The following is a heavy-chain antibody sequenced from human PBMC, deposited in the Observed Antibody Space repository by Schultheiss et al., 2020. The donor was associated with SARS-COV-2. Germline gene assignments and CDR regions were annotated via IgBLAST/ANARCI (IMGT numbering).Heavy chain of an antibody. CDR1: GYSFTSYW. CDR2: IDPGDSDT. Sequence: GESLKISCKGSGYSFTSYWIGWVRQMPGKGLEWMGIIDPGDSDTRYSPSFQGQVTISADKSISTAYLQWSSLKASDTAMYYCARQGMDGYCSGGSCYSGNYYYGMDVWGQGTTVTVSS. CDR3: ARQGMDGYCSGGSCYSGNYYYGMDV. D-gene: IGHD2-15*01. V-gene: IGHV5-51*01. J-gene: IGHJ6*02.